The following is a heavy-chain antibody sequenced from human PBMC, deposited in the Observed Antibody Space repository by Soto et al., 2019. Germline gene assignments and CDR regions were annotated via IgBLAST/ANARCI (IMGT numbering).Heavy chain of an antibody. Sequence: QVRLVQSGTEVKKPGSSVKVSCKASGSTFSSYTINWVRQAPGQGLELMGGIIPVFNSATYAQKFQGRVTITADESTSTAYLELRSLRSEDTAVYYCARIGDGNQRPFDYWGQGTLVTVSS. CDR3: ARIGDGNQRPFDY. CDR1: GSTFSSYT. CDR2: IIPVFNSA. J-gene: IGHJ4*02. D-gene: IGHD6-25*01. V-gene: IGHV1-69*01.